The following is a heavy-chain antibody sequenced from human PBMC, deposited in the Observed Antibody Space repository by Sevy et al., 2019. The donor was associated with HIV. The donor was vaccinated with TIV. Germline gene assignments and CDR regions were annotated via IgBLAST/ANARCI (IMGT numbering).Heavy chain of an antibody. V-gene: IGHV3-23*01. D-gene: IGHD2-8*01. Sequence: GVSLRLSCAASGFTFSSSAMNWVRQAPGKGLEWVSGIISSGDITYYPDSVKGRFTISRDNSKNTLYLQINSLRVEDTAIYYCAKRSNENFFDYWGQGSLVTVSS. CDR3: AKRSNENFFDY. J-gene: IGHJ4*02. CDR1: GFTFSSSA. CDR2: IISSGDIT.